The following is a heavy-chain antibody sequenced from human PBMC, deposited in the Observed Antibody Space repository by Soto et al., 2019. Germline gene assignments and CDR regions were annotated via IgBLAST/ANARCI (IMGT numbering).Heavy chain of an antibody. CDR1: GFTFSSYS. D-gene: IGHD3-22*01. Sequence: ESGGGLVKPGGSLRLSCAASGFTFSSYSMNWVRQAPGKGLEWVSSISSSSSYIYYADSVKGRFTISRDNAKNSLYLQMNSLRAEDTAVYYCARGGGYYYDSSGYHPGYWGQGTLVTVSS. CDR3: ARGGGYYYDSSGYHPGY. V-gene: IGHV3-21*01. CDR2: ISSSSSYI. J-gene: IGHJ4*02.